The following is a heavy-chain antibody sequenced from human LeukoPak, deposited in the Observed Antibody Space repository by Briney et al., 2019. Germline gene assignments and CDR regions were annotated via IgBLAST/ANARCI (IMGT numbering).Heavy chain of an antibody. V-gene: IGHV3-11*01. Sequence: GGSLRLSCAASGFTLSDYYMSWIRQAPGKGLEWVSYISSSGSAIDYADSVKGRFTISRDNAKNSLYLQMSSLRAEDTAVYYCARRRDFFDYWGQGTLVTVSS. CDR1: GFTLSDYY. CDR3: ARRRDFFDY. CDR2: ISSSGSAI. J-gene: IGHJ4*02.